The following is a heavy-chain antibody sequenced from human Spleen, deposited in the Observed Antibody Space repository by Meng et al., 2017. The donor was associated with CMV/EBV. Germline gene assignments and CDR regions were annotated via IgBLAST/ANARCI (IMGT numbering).Heavy chain of an antibody. J-gene: IGHJ6*02. D-gene: IGHD3-10*01. CDR2: INPSGGGT. Sequence: ASVKVSCKASGYTFTSYYMHWVRQAPGQGLEWMGIINPSGGGTNFPQNFQGRVTMTRDTSTSTVYMELSSLGSEDTAVYYCARDRGSGSYLSYYYSAMDVWGQGTTVTVSS. CDR1: GYTFTSYY. CDR3: ARDRGSGSYLSYYYSAMDV. V-gene: IGHV1-46*01.